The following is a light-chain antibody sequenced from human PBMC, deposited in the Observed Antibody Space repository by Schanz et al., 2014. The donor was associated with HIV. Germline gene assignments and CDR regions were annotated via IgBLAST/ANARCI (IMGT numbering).Light chain of an antibody. V-gene: IGLV2-14*01. Sequence: QSVLIQPASVSGSPGQSITISCTGTSSDIGAYNYVSWYQQHPGKAPKLMIYEGSKRPSGVSNRFSGSKSGNTASLTISGLQAEDEADYYCNSYTSKNTPIFGGGTKLTVL. J-gene: IGLJ2*01. CDR1: SSDIGAYNY. CDR3: NSYTSKNTPI. CDR2: EGS.